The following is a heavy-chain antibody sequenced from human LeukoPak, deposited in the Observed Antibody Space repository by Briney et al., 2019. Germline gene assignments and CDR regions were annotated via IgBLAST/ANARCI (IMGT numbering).Heavy chain of an antibody. V-gene: IGHV3-23*01. Sequence: PGGSLRLSCAASGFTFSSYAMSWVRQAPGKGLEWVSAISAGGGSTYYADSVKGRFTISRDNSKNTLYLQMNSLRAEDTAVYYCAKAGYDSSGYPYSEGAFDIWGQGTMVTVSS. CDR1: GFTFSSYA. J-gene: IGHJ3*02. CDR3: AKAGYDSSGYPYSEGAFDI. CDR2: ISAGGGST. D-gene: IGHD3-22*01.